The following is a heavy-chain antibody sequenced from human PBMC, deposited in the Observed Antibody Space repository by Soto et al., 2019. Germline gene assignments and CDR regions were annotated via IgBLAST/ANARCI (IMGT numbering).Heavy chain of an antibody. CDR3: AKDTVGGYSFWSGYYSDGLDV. D-gene: IGHD3-3*01. V-gene: IGHV3-23*01. J-gene: IGHJ3*01. Sequence: EVKLLESGGGLAQPGGSLRLSCVGSGFTFDSYAISWVRQAPGERLQWIAAISGSADGTDYAHSVRGRFTIFRDNAKKTVLLQMDSLRVEDTAVYFCAKDTVGGYSFWSGYYSDGLDVWGQGTLVSVS. CDR1: GFTFDSYA. CDR2: ISGSADGT.